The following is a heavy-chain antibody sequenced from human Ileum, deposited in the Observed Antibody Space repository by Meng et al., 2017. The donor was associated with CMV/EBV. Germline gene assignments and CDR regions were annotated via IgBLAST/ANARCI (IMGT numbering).Heavy chain of an antibody. Sequence: GGSLRLSCAASGFTFSSYNMHWVRQAPGWGLEWVSSISTTSTYIYYAGSVKGRFTISRDNAKNSLCLQMNSLRAEDTAVYYCARLVGTPGKYYLDYWGQGTLVTVSS. D-gene: IGHD4-23*01. V-gene: IGHV3-21*01. CDR3: ARLVGTPGKYYLDY. J-gene: IGHJ4*02. CDR1: GFTFSSYN. CDR2: ISTTSTYI.